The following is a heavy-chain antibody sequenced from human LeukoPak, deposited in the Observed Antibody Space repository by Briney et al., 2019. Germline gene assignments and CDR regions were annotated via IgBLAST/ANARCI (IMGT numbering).Heavy chain of an antibody. Sequence: SQTLSLTCAISRDSVSRKSVSWSWMRQSPSRGLEYLGRTRYRSTWNTFYSLSVEGRITINADTSRNEVSLRLSSVTPEDTALYYCVRDFNCAFDYWGQGTLVTVSS. V-gene: IGHV6-1*01. CDR1: RDSVSRKSVS. CDR2: TRYRSTWNT. CDR3: VRDFNCAFDY. D-gene: IGHD2-21*01. J-gene: IGHJ4*02.